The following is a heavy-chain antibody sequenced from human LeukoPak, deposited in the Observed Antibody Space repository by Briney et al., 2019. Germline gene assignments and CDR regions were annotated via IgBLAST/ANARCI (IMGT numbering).Heavy chain of an antibody. Sequence: SETLSLTCTVSGYSISSGYYWGWIRQPPGKGLEWIGSIYHSGGTYYNPSLKSRVTISVDTSKNQFSLKLSSVTAADTAVYYCARDPIAAAGRGSITFDYWGQGTLVTVSS. D-gene: IGHD6-13*01. CDR3: ARDPIAAAGRGSITFDY. CDR1: GYSISSGYY. V-gene: IGHV4-38-2*02. CDR2: IYHSGGT. J-gene: IGHJ4*02.